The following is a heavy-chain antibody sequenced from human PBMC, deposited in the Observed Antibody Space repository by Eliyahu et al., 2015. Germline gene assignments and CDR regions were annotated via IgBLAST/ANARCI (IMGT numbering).Heavy chain of an antibody. Sequence: EVQLVESGGGLVKPGGSLRLSCAASGFTFSNAWMSWVRQAPGKGLEWVGRIKSKTDGGTTDYAAPVKGRFTISRDDSKNTLYLQMNSLKTEDTAVYYCTTQHSGYDSGDYWGQGTLVTVSS. CDR1: GFTFSNAW. D-gene: IGHD5-12*01. V-gene: IGHV3-15*01. CDR3: TTQHSGYDSGDY. CDR2: IKSKTDGGTT. J-gene: IGHJ4*02.